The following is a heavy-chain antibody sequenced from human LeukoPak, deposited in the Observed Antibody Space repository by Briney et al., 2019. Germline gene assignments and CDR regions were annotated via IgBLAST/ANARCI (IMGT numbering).Heavy chain of an antibody. D-gene: IGHD5-18*01. CDR1: GSTFSSYW. Sequence: GGSLRLSCAASGSTFSSYWMSWVRQAPGKGLEWVANIKQDGSEKYYVDSVKGRFTISRDNAKNSLYLQMNSLRAEDTAVYYCARDRTIAYSSYYFDYWGQGTLVTVSS. CDR3: ARDRTIAYSSYYFDY. V-gene: IGHV3-7*03. J-gene: IGHJ4*02. CDR2: IKQDGSEK.